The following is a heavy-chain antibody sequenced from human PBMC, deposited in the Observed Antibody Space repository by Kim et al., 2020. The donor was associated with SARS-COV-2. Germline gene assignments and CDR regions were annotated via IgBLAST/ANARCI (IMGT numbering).Heavy chain of an antibody. CDR1: GGSFSGYY. CDR2: INHSGST. V-gene: IGHV4-34*01. J-gene: IGHJ5*02. CDR3: ARSFLAFHSSSWNGSGGCFDP. D-gene: IGHD6-13*01. Sequence: SETLSLTCAVYGGSFSGYYWSWIRQPPGKGLEWIGEINHSGSTNYNPSLKSRVTISVDTSKNQFSLKLSSVTAADTAVSYCARSFLAFHSSSWNGSGGCFDPWGQGTLVTVSS.